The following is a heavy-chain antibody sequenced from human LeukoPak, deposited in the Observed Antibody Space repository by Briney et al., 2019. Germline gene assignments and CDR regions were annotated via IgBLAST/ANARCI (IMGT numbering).Heavy chain of an antibody. CDR3: ARNSNGMSN. CDR2: INSDGRST. Sequence: GGSLRLSCVASGFTYTNYGMMWLRQAPGKGLAWVSYINSDGRSTTYADSVKGRFTISRDNAKNTLYLQMSSLRAEDTAMYHCARNSNGMSNWGQGTLVIVSS. CDR1: GFTYTNYG. V-gene: IGHV3-74*01. D-gene: IGHD2-8*01. J-gene: IGHJ4*02.